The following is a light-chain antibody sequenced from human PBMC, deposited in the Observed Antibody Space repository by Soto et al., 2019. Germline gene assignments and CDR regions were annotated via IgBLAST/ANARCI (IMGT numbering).Light chain of an antibody. V-gene: IGKV1-9*01. CDR3: QQLNSYPLT. CDR2: AAS. J-gene: IGKJ4*01. CDR1: QGISSY. Sequence: IQLTQSPSSLSASVGDRVTITCRASQGISSYLAWYQQKPGKAPKLLIYAASTLQSGVPSRFSGSGSGTDFTLTISSLKPEDFETYYCQQLNSYPLTFGGGTKVEIK.